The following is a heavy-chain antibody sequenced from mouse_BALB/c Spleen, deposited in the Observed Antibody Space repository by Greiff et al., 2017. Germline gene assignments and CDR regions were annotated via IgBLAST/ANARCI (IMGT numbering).Heavy chain of an antibody. CDR1: GFNIKDYY. V-gene: IGHV14-1*02. CDR3: ARAYYGNLYAMDY. D-gene: IGHD2-10*01. J-gene: IGHJ4*01. CDR2: IDPENGNT. Sequence: VQLQQSGAELVRPGALVKLSCKASGFNIKDYYMHWVKQRPEQGLEWIGWIDPENGNTIYDPKFQGKASITADTSSNTAYRQLSSLTSEDTAVYYCARAYYGNLYAMDYWGQGTSVTVSS.